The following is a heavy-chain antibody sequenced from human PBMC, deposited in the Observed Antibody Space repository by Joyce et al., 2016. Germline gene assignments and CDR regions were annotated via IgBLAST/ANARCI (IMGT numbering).Heavy chain of an antibody. J-gene: IGHJ5*02. CDR2: INTDGSST. Sequence: EVQLVESGGGLVQPGGSLRLSCAASGFSFSGYWIHWVRQAPGKGLGWVSRINTDGSSTRFADSVKGRFTISRDNAKNTLYLQRNSLRAEDTAVYYCVRGISARPGGPNWFDPWGQGTLVTVSS. CDR1: GFSFSGYW. D-gene: IGHD6-6*01. CDR3: VRGISARPGGPNWFDP. V-gene: IGHV3-74*01.